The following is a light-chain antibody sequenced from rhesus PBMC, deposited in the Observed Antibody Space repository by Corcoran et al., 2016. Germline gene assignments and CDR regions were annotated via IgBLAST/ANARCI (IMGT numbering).Light chain of an antibody. CDR3: LQYSSSPYS. CDR1: QGISSS. Sequence: DIQMTQSPSSLSASVGDTVTITCQASQGISSSLAWYQQKPGKAPKHLIYKASSLQSGVPSRFSGSVSGTDFALTISSMPPENFATNYCLQYSSSPYSFGQGAKVEIK. J-gene: IGKJ2*01. CDR2: KAS. V-gene: IGKV1-22*01.